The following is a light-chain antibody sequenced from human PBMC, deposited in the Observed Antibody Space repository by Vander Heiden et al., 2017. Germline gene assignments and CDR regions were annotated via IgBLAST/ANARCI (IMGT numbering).Light chain of an antibody. Sequence: DIQMTQSPSSLSASVGDTVTITSQASQDISNFLNWYQHKPGRAPRFLIYDASNLETGVPSRFSGSGSGTDCILIIDNLQPEDFATYYCQQYANLPLTFGQGTRLE. CDR3: QQYANLPLT. J-gene: IGKJ5*01. CDR2: DAS. V-gene: IGKV1-33*01. CDR1: QDISNF.